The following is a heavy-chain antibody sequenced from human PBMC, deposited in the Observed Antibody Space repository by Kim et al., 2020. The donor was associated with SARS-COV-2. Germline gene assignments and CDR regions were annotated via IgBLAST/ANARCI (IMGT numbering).Heavy chain of an antibody. V-gene: IGHV3-15*01. CDR1: GFTFSNAW. CDR3: TTSLLYYDYVWGSYRPKGGDAFDI. Sequence: GGSLRLSCAASGFTFSNAWMSWVRQAPGKGLEWVGRIKSKTDGGTTDYAAPVKGRFTISRDDSKNTLYLQMNSLKTEDTAVYYCTTSLLYYDYVWGSYRPKGGDAFDIWGQGTMVTVSS. J-gene: IGHJ3*02. CDR2: IKSKTDGGTT. D-gene: IGHD3-16*02.